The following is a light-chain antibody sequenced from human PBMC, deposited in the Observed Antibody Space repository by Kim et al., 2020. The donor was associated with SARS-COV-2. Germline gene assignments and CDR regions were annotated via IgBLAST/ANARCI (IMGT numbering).Light chain of an antibody. J-gene: IGLJ2*01. CDR2: GVT. Sequence: GQSVTISCTGTYNDVVGYNYVSWYQQHPGKAPKLLIYGVTERPSGVPDWLSGSKSGSTASLTISGLQAEDEADYYCCSYAGNYPLLFGGGTQLTVL. V-gene: IGLV2-11*03. CDR1: YNDVVGYNY. CDR3: CSYAGNYPLL.